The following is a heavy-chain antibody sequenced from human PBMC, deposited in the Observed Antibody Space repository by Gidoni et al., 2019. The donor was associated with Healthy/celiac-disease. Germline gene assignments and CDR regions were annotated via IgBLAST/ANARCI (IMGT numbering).Heavy chain of an antibody. CDR3: AKIGGAGGGRQWDPAGPPGPY. CDR2: IRGSGGST. Sequence: QLLESGGGLVQPGGSLRLSCAASGFTFSSYAMSWVRQAPGKGREWVSGIRGSGGSTYYAASVKGRFTISRDNSKNTLYLQMNSLRAEDTAVYYCAKIGGAGGGRQWDPAGPPGPYWGQGTLVTVSS. D-gene: IGHD1-26*01. CDR1: GFTFSSYA. V-gene: IGHV3-23*01. J-gene: IGHJ4*02.